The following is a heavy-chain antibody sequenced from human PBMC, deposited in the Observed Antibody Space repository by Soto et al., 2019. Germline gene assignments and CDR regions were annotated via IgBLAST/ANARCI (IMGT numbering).Heavy chain of an antibody. CDR1: GGSISSYY. J-gene: IGHJ4*02. CDR2: IYYSGST. D-gene: IGHD6-19*01. V-gene: IGHV4-59*01. Sequence: PSETLSLTCTVSGGSISSYYWSWIRQPPGKGLEWIGYIYYSGSTNYNPSLKSRVTISVDTSKNQFSLKLSSVTAADTAVYYCARDFGSSGWYEGRWCFDYWGQGTLVTVS. CDR3: ARDFGSSGWYEGRWCFDY.